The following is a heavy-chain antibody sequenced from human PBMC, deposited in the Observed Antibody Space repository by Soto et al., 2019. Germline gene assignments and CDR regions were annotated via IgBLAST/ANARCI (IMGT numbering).Heavy chain of an antibody. V-gene: IGHV1-8*01. Sequence: QVQLLQSGAEVKKPGTSVRVSCRASGYTFKDYDINWVRRATGQGLEWMRWMNPNSGNTGYAQKFQGRVTMTRNTSARTAYMELSSLTVEDTALYYCARRMTWSLWCFDLWGSGTQVTVSS. D-gene: IGHD3-10*01. CDR3: ARRMTWSLWCFDL. CDR2: MNPNSGNT. J-gene: IGHJ2*01. CDR1: GYTFKDYD.